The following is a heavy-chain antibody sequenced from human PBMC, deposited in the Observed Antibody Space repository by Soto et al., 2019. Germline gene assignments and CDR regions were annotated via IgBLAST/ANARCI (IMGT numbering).Heavy chain of an antibody. V-gene: IGHV4-39*07. CDR1: MGSPSGSRFC. D-gene: IGHD1-26*01. J-gene: IGHJ4*01. CDR2: IYYSGST. CDR3: ATGAIYF. Sequence: WGTLRFTGPVGMGSPSGSRFCWGLIGQKTEKGLEWIGSIYYSGSTYYNPSLKSRVTISVDRSKNQCSLKLSSFTAADTAVYHRATGAIYF.